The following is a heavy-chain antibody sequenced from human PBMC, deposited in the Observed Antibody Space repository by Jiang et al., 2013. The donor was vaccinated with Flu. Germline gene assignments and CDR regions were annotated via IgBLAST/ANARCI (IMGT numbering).Heavy chain of an antibody. CDR3: ARERRGIYGVVYFDY. Sequence: GSGLVKPSQTLSVTCTVSGGSINSGGYSWSWIRQQPGKGLEWIGNIYNSGSTNYSPSLKSRITISADTSQNQFSLQLDSVTAADTAVYYCARERRGIYGVVYFDYVGPGNPGHR. J-gene: IGHJ4*02. V-gene: IGHV4-31*03. CDR1: GGSINSGGYS. D-gene: IGHD3-3*01. CDR2: IYNSGST.